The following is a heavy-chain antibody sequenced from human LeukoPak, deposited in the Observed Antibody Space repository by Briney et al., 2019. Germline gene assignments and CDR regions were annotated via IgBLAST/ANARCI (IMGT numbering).Heavy chain of an antibody. J-gene: IGHJ5*01. CDR1: GFTFNTYW. CDR2: ISSDGIAT. CDR3: ARDYSGYYSPFDS. V-gene: IGHV3-74*01. Sequence: GGSLRLSCAASGFTFNTYWIHWVRQAPGKGLVWVSRISSDGIATAYAESVKGRFTISRDNAKNTLYLQMSSLGVDDTGLYYCARDYSGYYSPFDSWGQGTLVTVSS. D-gene: IGHD3-22*01.